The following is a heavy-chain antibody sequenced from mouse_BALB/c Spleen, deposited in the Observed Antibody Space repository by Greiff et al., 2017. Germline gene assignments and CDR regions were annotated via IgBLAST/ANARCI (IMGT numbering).Heavy chain of an antibody. CDR1: GFAFSSYD. J-gene: IGHJ4*01. CDR3: ARHGERGLQIPYYAMDY. CDR2: ISSGGGST. Sequence: EVKLVESGGGLVKPGGSLKLSCAASGFAFSSYDMSWVRQTPEQRLEWVAYISSGGGSTYYPDTVKGRFTLSRDNAKNTLYLQMSSLKSEDTAMYYGARHGERGLQIPYYAMDYWGQGTSVTVSS. D-gene: IGHD3-1*01. V-gene: IGHV5-12-1*01.